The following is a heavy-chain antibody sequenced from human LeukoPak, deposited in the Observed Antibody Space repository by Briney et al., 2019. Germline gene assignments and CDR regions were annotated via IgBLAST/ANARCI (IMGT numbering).Heavy chain of an antibody. CDR2: IYYSGST. V-gene: IGHV4-31*03. CDR3: ARSLYCSSTSCYGYWYFDL. J-gene: IGHJ2*01. D-gene: IGHD2-2*01. Sequence: SQTLSLTCTVSGGSISSGGYYWSWIRQHPGKGLEWIGYIYYSGSTYYNPSLKSRVTISVDTSKNQFSLKLSSVTAADTAVYYCARSLYCSSTSCYGYWYFDLWGRGTLVTVSS. CDR1: GGSISSGGYY.